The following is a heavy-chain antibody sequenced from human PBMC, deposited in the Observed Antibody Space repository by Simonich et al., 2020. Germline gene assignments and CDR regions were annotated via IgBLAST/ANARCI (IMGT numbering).Heavy chain of an antibody. CDR1: GFTFSSYA. CDR3: ARDHLDSGSYYFDY. CDR2: ISYDGSNN. Sequence: QVQLVESGGGVVQPGRSLRLSCAASGFTFSSYAMHWVRKAQGKGREWVAVISYDGSNNYYADSVKGRFTISRDNSKNTLYLQMNSLRAEDTAVYYCARDHLDSGSYYFDYWGQGTLVTVSS. V-gene: IGHV3-30*07. D-gene: IGHD1-26*01. J-gene: IGHJ4*02.